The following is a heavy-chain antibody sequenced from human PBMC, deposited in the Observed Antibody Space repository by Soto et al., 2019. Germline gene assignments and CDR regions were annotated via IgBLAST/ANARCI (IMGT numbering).Heavy chain of an antibody. CDR2: VNPNNGDT. J-gene: IGHJ4*02. D-gene: IGHD3-10*01. Sequence: QVQLVQSGAELKKPGASVKVSCKASGYTFSNYAMNWVRQATGQGPEWIGWVNPNNGDTGYAQKFQGRVTLTTDISTTTAYMELTSLRSEDTAIYSCAKVSRKGSAIDFDYWGQGTLITVSS. V-gene: IGHV1-8*01. CDR3: AKVSRKGSAIDFDY. CDR1: GYTFSNYA.